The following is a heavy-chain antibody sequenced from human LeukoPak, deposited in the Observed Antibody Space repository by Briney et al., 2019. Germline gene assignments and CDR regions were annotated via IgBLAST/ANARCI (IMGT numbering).Heavy chain of an antibody. J-gene: IGHJ4*02. Sequence: ASVKVSCKASGYTFTSYAMNWVRQAPGQGLEWMGWISAYNGNTNYAQKLQGRVTMTTDTSTSTAYMELRSLRSDDTAVYYCARDSPLRPLDYWGQGTLVTVSS. CDR1: GYTFTSYA. CDR2: ISAYNGNT. CDR3: ARDSPLRPLDY. V-gene: IGHV1-18*01.